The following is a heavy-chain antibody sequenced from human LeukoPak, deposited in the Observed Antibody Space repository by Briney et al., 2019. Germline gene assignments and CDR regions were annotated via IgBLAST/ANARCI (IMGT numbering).Heavy chain of an antibody. CDR2: IYHSGST. J-gene: IGHJ4*02. CDR3: ARSGGGGYSNYYYFDY. Sequence: SETLSLTCAVSGGSISSGGYSWSWIRQPPGKGLEWIGYIYHSGSTYYNPPLKSRVTISVDRSKNQFSLKLSSVTAADTAVYYCARSGGGGYSNYYYFDYWGQGTLVTVSS. CDR1: GGSISSGGYS. D-gene: IGHD4-4*01. V-gene: IGHV4-30-2*01.